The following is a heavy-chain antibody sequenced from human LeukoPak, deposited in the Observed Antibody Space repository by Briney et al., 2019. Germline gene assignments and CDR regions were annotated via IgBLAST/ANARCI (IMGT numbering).Heavy chain of an antibody. V-gene: IGHV3-7*01. CDR3: AGSGWQVYLDY. CDR2: IKQDESER. Sequence: TGGSLRLSCAASGFTFTTFWMSWVRQAPGKGLEWVANIKQDESERYYVDSVKGRFTISRDNAKNSLYLQMNSLRAEDTGVYYCAGSGWQVYLDYWGQGALVTVSS. J-gene: IGHJ4*02. D-gene: IGHD6-19*01. CDR1: GFTFTTFW.